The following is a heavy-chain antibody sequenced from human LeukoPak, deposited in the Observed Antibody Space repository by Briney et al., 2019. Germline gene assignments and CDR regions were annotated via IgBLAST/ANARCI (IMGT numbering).Heavy chain of an antibody. Sequence: PSQTLSLTCTVSGGSISSGSYYWSWIRQPAGKGLEWIGRVYTSGSTNYNPSLKSRVTISLDTSKNQFSLRLSSVSAADTAVYYCARWASSVTTGLYYWGPGTLVTVSS. V-gene: IGHV4-61*02. J-gene: IGHJ4*02. CDR3: ARWASSVTTGLYY. D-gene: IGHD4-17*01. CDR2: VYTSGST. CDR1: GGSISSGSYY.